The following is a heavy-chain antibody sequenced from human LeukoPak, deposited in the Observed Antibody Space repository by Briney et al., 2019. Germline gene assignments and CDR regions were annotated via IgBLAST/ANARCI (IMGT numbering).Heavy chain of an antibody. D-gene: IGHD6-19*01. CDR1: GGSISSYY. CDR3: ARDDGYGWWGCY. CDR2: IYYSGST. J-gene: IGHJ4*02. Sequence: PSETLSLTCTVSGGSISSYYWSWIRQPPGKGLEWIGYIYYSGSTNYNPSLKSRVTISADTSKNQFSLKLSSVTAADSAVYYCARDDGYGWWGCYWGQGTLVTVSS. V-gene: IGHV4-59*12.